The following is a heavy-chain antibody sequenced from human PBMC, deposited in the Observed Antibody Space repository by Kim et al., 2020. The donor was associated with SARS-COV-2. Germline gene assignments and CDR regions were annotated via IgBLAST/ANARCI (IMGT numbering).Heavy chain of an antibody. D-gene: IGHD3-10*01. CDR2: IYYSGST. J-gene: IGHJ6*02. Sequence: SETLSLTCTVSGGSISSSSYYWGWIRQPPGKGLEWIGSIYYSGSTYYNPSLKSRVTISVDTSKNQFSLKLSSVTAADTAVYYCARVEVNFGSGSIYCYYYGMDVWGQGTTRTVSS. V-gene: IGHV4-39*01. CDR1: GGSISSSSYY. CDR3: ARVEVNFGSGSIYCYYYGMDV.